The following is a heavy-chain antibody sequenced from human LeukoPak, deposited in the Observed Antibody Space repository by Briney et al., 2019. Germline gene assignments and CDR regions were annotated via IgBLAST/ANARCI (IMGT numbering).Heavy chain of an antibody. CDR1: GFTFSTFA. CDR3: ATYRQVLLPFES. Sequence: GGSLRLSCAASGFTFSTFAMIWVRQPPGKGLEWVSSIFPSGGEIHYADSVRGRFTISRDNSKSTLSLKMNSLRAEDTAIYYCATYRQVLLPFESWGQGTLVTVSS. CDR2: IFPSGGEI. D-gene: IGHD2-8*02. V-gene: IGHV3-23*01. J-gene: IGHJ4*02.